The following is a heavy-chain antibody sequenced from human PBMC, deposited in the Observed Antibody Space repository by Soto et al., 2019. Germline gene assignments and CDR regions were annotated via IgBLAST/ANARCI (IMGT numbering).Heavy chain of an antibody. J-gene: IGHJ6*02. CDR1: GFTFSSYS. CDR3: ARGDCSGGSCYPPGYYGMDV. Sequence: GGSLRLSCAASGFTFSSYSMNWVRQAPGKGLEWVSSISSSSSYIYYADSVKGRFTISRDNAKNSLYLQMNSLRAEDTAGYYCARGDCSGGSCYPPGYYGMDVWGQGTTVTVSS. D-gene: IGHD2-15*01. V-gene: IGHV3-21*01. CDR2: ISSSSSYI.